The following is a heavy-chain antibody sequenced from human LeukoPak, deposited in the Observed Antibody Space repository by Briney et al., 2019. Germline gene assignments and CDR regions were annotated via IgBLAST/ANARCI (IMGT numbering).Heavy chain of an antibody. J-gene: IGHJ6*03. V-gene: IGHV6-1*01. CDR1: GDSVSSNSAA. Sequence: SQTLSLTCAISGDSVSSNSAAWNWIRQSPSRGLEWLGRTYYRYKWYNDYAVSVKSRITNNPDTSKNQFSLQRNSLTPEDTAVYYCAREPRITIFVYYYVDVWGKGTTVTVSS. CDR2: TYYRYKWYN. D-gene: IGHD3-9*01. CDR3: AREPRITIFVYYYVDV.